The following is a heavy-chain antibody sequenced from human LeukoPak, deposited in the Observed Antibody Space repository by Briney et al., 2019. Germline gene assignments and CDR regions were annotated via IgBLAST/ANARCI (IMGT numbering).Heavy chain of an antibody. D-gene: IGHD3-10*01. CDR1: GGTFSSYA. CDR3: AGALATMVRGVIMPNWFDP. CDR2: IIPIFGTA. Sequence: ASVKVSCKASGGTFSSYAISWVGQAPGQGLEWMGGIIPIFGTANYAQKFQGRVTITADESTSTAYMELSSLRSEDTAVYYCAGALATMVRGVIMPNWFDPWGQGTLVTVSS. J-gene: IGHJ5*02. V-gene: IGHV1-69*13.